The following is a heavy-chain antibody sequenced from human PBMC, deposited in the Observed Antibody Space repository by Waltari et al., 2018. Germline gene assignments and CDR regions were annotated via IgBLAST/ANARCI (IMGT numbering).Heavy chain of an antibody. CDR2: INPNSGGT. CDR3: ARGMGSVEGYEPFDY. Sequence: QVQLVQSGAEVKKPGASVKVSCKASGYTFTGYYLHWVRPAPGQGLEWMGRINPNSGGTNYAQKFQGRVTMTRDTSISTAYMELSRLRSDDTAVYYCARGMGSVEGYEPFDYWGQGTLVTVSS. J-gene: IGHJ4*02. D-gene: IGHD5-12*01. CDR1: GYTFTGYY. V-gene: IGHV1-2*06.